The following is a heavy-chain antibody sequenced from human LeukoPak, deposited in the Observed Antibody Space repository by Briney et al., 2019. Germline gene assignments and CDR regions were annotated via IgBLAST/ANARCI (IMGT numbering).Heavy chain of an antibody. CDR2: LNWNGGST. Sequence: PGGSLRLSCAAPGFTFDDYGMSWVRQAPGKGLEWVSGLNWNGGSTGYADSVKGRFTISRDNAKNSLYLQMNSLRAEDTALYYCARALGGSSTSFPNDYWGQGTLVTVSS. CDR3: ARALGGSSTSFPNDY. V-gene: IGHV3-20*04. D-gene: IGHD2-2*01. CDR1: GFTFDDYG. J-gene: IGHJ4*02.